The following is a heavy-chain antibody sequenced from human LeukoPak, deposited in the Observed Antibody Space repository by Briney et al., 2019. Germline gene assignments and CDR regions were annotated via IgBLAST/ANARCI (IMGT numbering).Heavy chain of an antibody. CDR1: GLTFSSYS. Sequence: GGSLRLSCAASGLTFSSYSMNWVRQAPGKGLEWVSSISSSSSYIYYADSVKGRFTISRDNAKNSLYLQMNSLRAEDTAVYYCARDARKYKDYWGQGTLVTVSS. D-gene: IGHD1-1*01. CDR3: ARDARKYKDY. V-gene: IGHV3-21*01. CDR2: ISSSSSYI. J-gene: IGHJ4*02.